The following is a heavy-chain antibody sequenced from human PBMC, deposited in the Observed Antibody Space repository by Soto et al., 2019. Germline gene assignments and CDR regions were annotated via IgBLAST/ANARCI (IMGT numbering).Heavy chain of an antibody. J-gene: IGHJ4*02. D-gene: IGHD3-22*01. CDR1: GYSFAGYW. CDR2: IDPSDSQT. V-gene: IGHV5-10-1*01. CDR3: ARQIYDSDTGPNFQYYFDS. Sequence: PGESLKISCKGFGYSFAGYWITWVRQKPGKGLEWMGRIDPSDSQTYYSPSFRGHVTISATKSIPTVFLQWSSLRASDTAMYYCARQIYDSDTGPNFQYYFDSWGQGTPVTVSS.